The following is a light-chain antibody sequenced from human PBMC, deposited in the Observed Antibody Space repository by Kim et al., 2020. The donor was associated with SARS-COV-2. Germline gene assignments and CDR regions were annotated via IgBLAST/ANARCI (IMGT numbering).Light chain of an antibody. CDR2: KTN. V-gene: IGLV1-44*01. Sequence: GQRVTISCSGGNSNIGTNTVNWYQQLPRTAPKLLIYKTNQRPSGVPDRFSGSKSGTSASLAISGLQSEDEADYHCAAWDDSLNGVVFGGGTQLTVL. J-gene: IGLJ2*01. CDR3: AAWDDSLNGVV. CDR1: NSNIGTNT.